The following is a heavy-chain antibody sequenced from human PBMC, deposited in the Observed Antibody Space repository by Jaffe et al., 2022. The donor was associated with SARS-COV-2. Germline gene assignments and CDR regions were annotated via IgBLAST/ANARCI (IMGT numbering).Heavy chain of an antibody. V-gene: IGHV3-23*01. CDR2: ISGSGGST. J-gene: IGHJ4*02. CDR1: GFTFSSYA. Sequence: EVQLLESGGGLVQPGGSLRLSCAASGFTFSSYAMSWVRQAPGKGLEWVSAISGSGGSTYYADSVKGRFTISRDNSKNTLYLQMNSLRAEDTAVYYCAKVYGSGSYYDCYFDYWGQGTLVTVSS. CDR3: AKVYGSGSYYDCYFDY. D-gene: IGHD3-10*01.